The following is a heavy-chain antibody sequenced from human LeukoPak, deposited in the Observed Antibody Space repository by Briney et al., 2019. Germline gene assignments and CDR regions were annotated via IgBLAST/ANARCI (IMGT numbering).Heavy chain of an antibody. J-gene: IGHJ3*02. V-gene: IGHV3-20*04. Sequence: PGGSLRLSCAASGFTFDDYGMSWVRQAPGKGLEWVSGINWNGGSTGYADSVKGRFTISRDNAKNSLYLQMNSLRAEDTALYYCARAPYYYGSGRYAFDIWGQGTMVTVSS. D-gene: IGHD3-10*01. CDR2: INWNGGST. CDR1: GFTFDDYG. CDR3: ARAPYYYGSGRYAFDI.